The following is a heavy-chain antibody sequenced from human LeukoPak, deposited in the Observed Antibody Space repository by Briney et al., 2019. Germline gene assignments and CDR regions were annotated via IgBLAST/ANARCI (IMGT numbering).Heavy chain of an antibody. CDR3: GRGHWGLDY. CDR2: ISNSGSSI. J-gene: IGHJ4*02. CDR1: GFTLSDSY. Sequence: GGSLRLSCAASGFTLSDSYMTWIRQAPGKGLEWGSYISNSGSSIYYADSVKGRFTTSRDNAKSSLYLQMNSLRAEDTAVYYCGRGHWGLDYWGQGALVTVSS. D-gene: IGHD7-27*01. V-gene: IGHV3-11*04.